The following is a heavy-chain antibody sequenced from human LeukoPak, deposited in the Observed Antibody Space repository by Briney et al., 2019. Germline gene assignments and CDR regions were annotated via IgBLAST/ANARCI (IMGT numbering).Heavy chain of an antibody. V-gene: IGHV1-2*02. Sequence: ASVKVSCKASGYTFTSYYMHWVRQAPGQGLEWMGWINPNSGGTNYAQKFQDRVTMTRDTSISTAYMELSRLRSDDTAVYYCARVSGGGTQFGYWGQGTLVTVSS. CDR1: GYTFTSYY. CDR3: ARVSGGGTQFGY. J-gene: IGHJ4*02. D-gene: IGHD1/OR15-1a*01. CDR2: INPNSGGT.